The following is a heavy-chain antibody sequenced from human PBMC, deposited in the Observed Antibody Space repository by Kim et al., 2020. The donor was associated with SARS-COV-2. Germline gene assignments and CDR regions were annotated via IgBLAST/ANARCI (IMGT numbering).Heavy chain of an antibody. V-gene: IGHV1-2*02. Sequence: KFQGRVTMTRDTSISTAYMELNRLTFDDTAVYYCARGGAVGTPNDYYFDYWGQGTLVTVSS. CDR3: ARGGAVGTPNDYYFDY. J-gene: IGHJ4*02. D-gene: IGHD6-19*01.